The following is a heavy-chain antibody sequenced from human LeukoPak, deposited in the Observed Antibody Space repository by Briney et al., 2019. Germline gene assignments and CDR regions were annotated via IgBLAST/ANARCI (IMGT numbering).Heavy chain of an antibody. CDR1: GFTFSSYS. CDR3: ARVLYGANYYYYMDV. V-gene: IGHV3-21*01. J-gene: IGHJ6*03. CDR2: ISSSSSYI. Sequence: GWSLRLSCAASGFTFSSYSMNWVRQAPGKGLERVSSISSSSSYIYYADSVKGRFTISRDNAKNSLCLQMNSLRAEDTAVYYCARVLYGANYYYYMDVWGKGTTVTVSS. D-gene: IGHD4-17*01.